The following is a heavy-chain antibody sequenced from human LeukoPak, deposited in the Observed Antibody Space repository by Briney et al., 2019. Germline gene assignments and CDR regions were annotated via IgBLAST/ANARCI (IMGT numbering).Heavy chain of an antibody. Sequence: PGGSLRLSCAASGFTFSSYEMNWVRQAPGKGLEWVSYFSSSGSTIYYADSVKGRFTISRDNAKNSLYLQMNSLRAEDTAVYYCARGPNRRYSGSYWRWGQGTLVTVSS. CDR1: GFTFSSYE. J-gene: IGHJ4*02. CDR2: FSSSGSTI. D-gene: IGHD1-26*01. V-gene: IGHV3-48*03. CDR3: ARGPNRRYSGSYWR.